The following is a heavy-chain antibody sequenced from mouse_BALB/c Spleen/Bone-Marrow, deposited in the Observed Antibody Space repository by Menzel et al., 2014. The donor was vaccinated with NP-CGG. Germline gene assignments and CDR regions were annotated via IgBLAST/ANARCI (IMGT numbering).Heavy chain of an antibody. J-gene: IGHJ1*01. V-gene: IGHV4-1*02. CDR1: GFDFSGYW. D-gene: IGHD1-1*01. Sequence: EVMLVESGGGLVQPGGSLKLSCAASGFDFSGYWMSWVRQAPGKGLEWIGEINPDSSTINHTPSLKDKFIISRDNAKNTLYLQMSKVRSEDTALYYCARLNYYGSLFVWGAGTRSPSPQ. CDR2: INPDSSTI. CDR3: ARLNYYGSLFV.